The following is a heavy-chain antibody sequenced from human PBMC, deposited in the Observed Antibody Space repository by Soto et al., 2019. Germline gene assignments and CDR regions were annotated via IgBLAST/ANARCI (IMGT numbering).Heavy chain of an antibody. D-gene: IGHD2-15*01. J-gene: IGHJ3*02. CDR3: ARVAGDTNAFDI. Sequence: SVKVSCKASGGTFSSYTISWVRQAPGQGLEWMGRIIPILGIANYAQKFQGRVTITADKSTSTAYMELSSLRSEDTAVYYCARVAGDTNAFDIWGQGTMVTVSS. V-gene: IGHV1-69*02. CDR1: GGTFSSYT. CDR2: IIPILGIA.